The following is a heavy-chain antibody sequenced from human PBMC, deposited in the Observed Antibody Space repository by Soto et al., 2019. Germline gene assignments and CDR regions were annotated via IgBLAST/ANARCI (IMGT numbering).Heavy chain of an antibody. CDR2: IYYSGST. D-gene: IGHD3-9*01. CDR3: AVTTNYDILTGYYTWPYYFDY. J-gene: IGHJ4*02. CDR1: GGSISSSSYY. Sequence: QLQLQESGPGLVKPSETLSLTCTVSGGSISSSSYYWGWIRQPPGKGLEWIGSIYYSGSTYYNPSLKSRVTISVDTSKNQFSLKLSSVTAADTAVYYCAVTTNYDILTGYYTWPYYFDYWGQGTLVTVSS. V-gene: IGHV4-39*01.